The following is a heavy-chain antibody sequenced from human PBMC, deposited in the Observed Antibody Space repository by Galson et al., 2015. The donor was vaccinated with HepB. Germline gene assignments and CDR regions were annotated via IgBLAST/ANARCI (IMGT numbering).Heavy chain of an antibody. CDR1: GFTFSGSA. Sequence: SLRLSCAASGFTFSGSAMHWVRQASGKGLEWVGRIRSKANSYATAYAASVKGRFTISRDDSKNTAYLQMNSLKTEDTAVYYCTTWPSSSVDYWGQGTLVTVSS. D-gene: IGHD6-6*01. CDR2: IRSKANSYAT. CDR3: TTWPSSSVDY. J-gene: IGHJ4*02. V-gene: IGHV3-73*01.